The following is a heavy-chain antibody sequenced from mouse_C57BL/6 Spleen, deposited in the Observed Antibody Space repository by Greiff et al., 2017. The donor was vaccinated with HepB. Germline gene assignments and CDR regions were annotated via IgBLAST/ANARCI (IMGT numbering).Heavy chain of an antibody. Sequence: VQLQQSGAELVKPGASVKISCKASGYAFSSYWMNWVKQRPGKGLEWIGQIYPGDGDTNYNGKFKGKATLTADKSSSTAYMQLSSLTSEDSAVYFCARSDSNPGMDYWGQGTSVTVSS. V-gene: IGHV1-80*01. CDR2: IYPGDGDT. D-gene: IGHD2-5*01. CDR3: ARSDSNPGMDY. J-gene: IGHJ4*01. CDR1: GYAFSSYW.